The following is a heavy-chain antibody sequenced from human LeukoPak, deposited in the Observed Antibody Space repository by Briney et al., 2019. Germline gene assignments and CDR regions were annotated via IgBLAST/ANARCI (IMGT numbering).Heavy chain of an antibody. V-gene: IGHV3-30*18. Sequence: PGGSLRPSCAVSGFTFSSYGMHGVRQSPGKGLEWGGVISDDGSNKYYAHSVKGRFTISRDNSKNTLYLQMNSLRAEDTAVYYCAKGTMVRGAEANWFDPWGQGTLVTVSS. CDR3: AKGTMVRGAEANWFDP. J-gene: IGHJ5*02. CDR1: GFTFSSYG. CDR2: ISDDGSNK. D-gene: IGHD3-10*01.